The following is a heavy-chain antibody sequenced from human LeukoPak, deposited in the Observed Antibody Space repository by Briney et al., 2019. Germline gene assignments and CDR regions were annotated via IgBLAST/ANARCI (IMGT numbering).Heavy chain of an antibody. CDR3: AREYSSSVAFDY. D-gene: IGHD6-6*01. CDR2: IYYTGTT. CDR1: GGSISSSLYH. Sequence: SETLSLTCTVSGGSISSSLYHWGWIRQSPGKNLEWLGSIYYTGTTHYNPSLKSRVTISVDTSKNQFSLKLSSVTAADTAVYYCAREYSSSVAFDYWGQGTLVTVSS. V-gene: IGHV4-39*07. J-gene: IGHJ4*02.